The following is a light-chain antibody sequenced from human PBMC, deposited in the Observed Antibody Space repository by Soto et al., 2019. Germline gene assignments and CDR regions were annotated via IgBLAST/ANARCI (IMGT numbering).Light chain of an antibody. CDR3: QYSGSSLIT. V-gene: IGKV3-20*01. CDR2: GAS. CDR1: QSISSSY. Sequence: EIVLTQSPGTLSLSPGDRATLSCRASQSISSSYLAWYQQKPGQAPRFLIYGASSRTTGVPDRFSASGSGTDFTLTISRLEPEDLAVYYCQYSGSSLITFGQGTRLEIK. J-gene: IGKJ5*01.